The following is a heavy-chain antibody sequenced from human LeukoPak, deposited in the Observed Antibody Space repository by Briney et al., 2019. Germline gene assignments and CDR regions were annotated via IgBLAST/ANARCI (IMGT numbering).Heavy chain of an antibody. CDR2: INHSGST. J-gene: IGHJ3*02. V-gene: IGHV4-34*01. CDR1: GGSFSGYY. D-gene: IGHD3-3*01. Sequence: SETLSLTCAVDGGSFSGYYWSWIRQPPGKGLEWIGEINHSGSTNYNPSLKSRVTISVDTSKNQFSLKLSSVTAADTAVYYCASLYDFWSGYDDAFDIWGQGTMVTVSS. CDR3: ASLYDFWSGYDDAFDI.